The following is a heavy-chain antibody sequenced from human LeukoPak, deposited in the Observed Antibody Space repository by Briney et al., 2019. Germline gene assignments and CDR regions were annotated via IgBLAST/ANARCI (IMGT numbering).Heavy chain of an antibody. D-gene: IGHD2-15*01. J-gene: IGHJ4*02. Sequence: GGSLRLSCAASGFTFSSHWMSWVRQAPGKGLEWVANINQDGSEKYYVDSVKGRYTISRDNAKNSLSLQMNSLRAEDTAVYYCARVYCSGGTCSSYFDYWGQGTLVTVSS. CDR2: INQDGSEK. V-gene: IGHV3-7*04. CDR3: ARVYCSGGTCSSYFDY. CDR1: GFTFSSHW.